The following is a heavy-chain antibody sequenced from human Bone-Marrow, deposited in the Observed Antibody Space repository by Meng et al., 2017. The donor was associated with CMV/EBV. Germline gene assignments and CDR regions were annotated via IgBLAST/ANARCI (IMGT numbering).Heavy chain of an antibody. D-gene: IGHD3-16*02. Sequence: LSLTCAASGFTFSSYEMNWVRQAPGKGLEWVSYISSSDSTIYYADSVKGRFTISRDNAKNSLYLQMNSLRAEDTAVYYCARDPPYDYVWGSYRPPHGMDVWGQGTTVTVSS. V-gene: IGHV3-48*03. J-gene: IGHJ6*02. CDR2: ISSSDSTI. CDR3: ARDPPYDYVWGSYRPPHGMDV. CDR1: GFTFSSYE.